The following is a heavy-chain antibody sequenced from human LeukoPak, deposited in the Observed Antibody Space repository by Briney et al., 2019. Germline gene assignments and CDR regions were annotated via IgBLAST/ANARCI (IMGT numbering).Heavy chain of an antibody. J-gene: IGHJ5*02. Sequence: PSETLSLTCAVYGGSFSGYYWSWIRQPPVKGLEWIGEINHSGSTNYNPSLKSRVTISVDTSKNQFSLKLSSVTAADTAVYYCASPLIAAAGTTNWFDPWGQGTLVTVSS. D-gene: IGHD6-13*01. V-gene: IGHV4-34*01. CDR3: ASPLIAAAGTTNWFDP. CDR1: GGSFSGYY. CDR2: INHSGST.